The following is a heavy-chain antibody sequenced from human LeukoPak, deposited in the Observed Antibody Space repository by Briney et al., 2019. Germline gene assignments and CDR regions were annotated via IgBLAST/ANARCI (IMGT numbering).Heavy chain of an antibody. J-gene: IGHJ4*02. V-gene: IGHV3-23*01. Sequence: GGSLRLSCAASGFTFSSYAMSWVRQAPGKGLEWVSGISGSGGSTNYADSVKGRFTISRDNSKNTLYLQMNSLRAEDTAVYYCAKVWDMLGYTYGYYFDYWGQGTLVTFSS. CDR1: GFTFSSYA. CDR3: AKVWDMLGYTYGYYFDY. CDR2: ISGSGGST. D-gene: IGHD5-18*01.